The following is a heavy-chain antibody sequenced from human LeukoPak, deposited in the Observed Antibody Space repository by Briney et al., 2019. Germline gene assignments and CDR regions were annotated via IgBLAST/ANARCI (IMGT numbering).Heavy chain of an antibody. CDR2: ISSSSSYI. CDR1: GFTFSSYS. J-gene: IGHJ4*02. Sequence: PGGSLRLSCAASGFTFSSYSMNWVRQAPGKGLEWVSSISSSSSYIYYADSVKGRFTISRDNARNSLYLQMNSLRAEDTAVYYCARVAVAGTYGDYWGQGTLVTVSS. CDR3: ARVAVAGTYGDY. V-gene: IGHV3-21*01. D-gene: IGHD6-19*01.